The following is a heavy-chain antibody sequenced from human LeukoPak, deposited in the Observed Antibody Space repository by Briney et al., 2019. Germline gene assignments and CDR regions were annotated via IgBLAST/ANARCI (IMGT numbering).Heavy chain of an antibody. Sequence: GGSLRLSCAASGCTFSSYSMNWVRQAPGKGLEWVSSISSSSTYIYYADSVKGRFTISRDNAKNSLYLQMNSLRAEDTAVYYCARVGRGYSYGDIDNWGQGTLVTVSS. CDR3: ARVGRGYSYGDIDN. CDR2: ISSSSTYI. J-gene: IGHJ4*02. V-gene: IGHV3-21*01. CDR1: GCTFSSYS. D-gene: IGHD5-18*01.